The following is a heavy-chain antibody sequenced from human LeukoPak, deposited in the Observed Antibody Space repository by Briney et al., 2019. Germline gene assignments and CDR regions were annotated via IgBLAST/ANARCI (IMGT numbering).Heavy chain of an antibody. Sequence: GGSLRLSCAASGFTFSSYWMHWVRQGPGKELSWVSHINSDGTTTNYADSVKGRFTISRDNAKNTLYLQMNSLRVEDTAVYYCARFSSGWSPSGFDYWGQGTLVTVSS. V-gene: IGHV3-74*01. D-gene: IGHD6-19*01. J-gene: IGHJ4*02. CDR3: ARFSSGWSPSGFDY. CDR1: GFTFSSYW. CDR2: INSDGTTT.